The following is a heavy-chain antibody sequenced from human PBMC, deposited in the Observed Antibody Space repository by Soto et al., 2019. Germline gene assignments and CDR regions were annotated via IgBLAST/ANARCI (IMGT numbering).Heavy chain of an antibody. CDR2: IYWDDDK. J-gene: IGHJ5*02. CDR3: AHSLGRTGWTTPPVGFDP. CDR1: GFSLSTSGVG. V-gene: IGHV2-5*02. Sequence: SGPTLVKPTQTLTLTCTFSGFSLSTSGVGVGWIRQPPGKALEWLALIYWDDDKRYSPSLKSRLTITKDTSKNQVVLTMTNMDPVDTATYYCAHSLGRTGWTTPPVGFDPWGQGTLVTVSS. D-gene: IGHD1-1*01.